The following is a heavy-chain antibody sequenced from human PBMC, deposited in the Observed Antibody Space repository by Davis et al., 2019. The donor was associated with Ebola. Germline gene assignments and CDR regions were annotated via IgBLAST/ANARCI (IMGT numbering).Heavy chain of an antibody. CDR1: GGSFSGYY. V-gene: IGHV4-59*01. CDR2: IYYTGRT. D-gene: IGHD5-18*01. Sequence: MPSETLSLTCAVYGGSFSGYYWNWIRQPPGKGLEWIGYIYYTGRTNYNPSLKSRVTISVDTSKNQFSLKLSSVTAADTAVYYCATDTAMVLFDYWGQGTLVTVSS. CDR3: ATDTAMVLFDY. J-gene: IGHJ4*02.